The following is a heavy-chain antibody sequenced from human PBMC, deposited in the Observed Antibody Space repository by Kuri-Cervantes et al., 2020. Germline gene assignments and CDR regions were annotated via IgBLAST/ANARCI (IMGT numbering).Heavy chain of an antibody. CDR1: GFTFSNAW. CDR2: IKSKTDGGTT. Sequence: GESLKISCAASGFTFSNAWMSWVRQAPGKGLEWVGRIKSKTDGGTTDYAAPVKGRFTISRDNAKNSLYLQMNSLRAEDTAVYYCARARYDSSGYYFGPIDYWGQGTLVTVSS. D-gene: IGHD3-22*01. J-gene: IGHJ4*02. CDR3: ARARYDSSGYYFGPIDY. V-gene: IGHV3-15*01.